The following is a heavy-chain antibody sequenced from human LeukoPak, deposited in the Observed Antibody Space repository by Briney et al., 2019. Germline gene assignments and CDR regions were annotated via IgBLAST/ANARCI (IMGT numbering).Heavy chain of an antibody. CDR3: ARLATPSTMAARGRSWFES. CDR1: GGSISSYY. D-gene: IGHD6-6*01. J-gene: IGHJ5*01. V-gene: IGHV4-4*07. Sequence: SETLSLTCTVSGGSISSYYWTWIRQPAGKGLEWIGRTHTSGSTNYNPSLKSRVTMSVDTSKNQFSLKLSSVTAADTAVYYCARLATPSTMAARGRSWFESWGQGTLVTVSS. CDR2: THTSGST.